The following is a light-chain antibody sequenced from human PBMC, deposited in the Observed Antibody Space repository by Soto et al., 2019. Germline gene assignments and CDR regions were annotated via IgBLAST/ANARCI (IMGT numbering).Light chain of an antibody. Sequence: EVVMTQSPATLSVSPGERATLSCRASQYISKYLAWYQQRPGQAPRLLIYDASTRATGIPDRFSGTGSGTDFTLTISRLEPEDFAVYYCQQYGSSRRTFGQGTKVDI. V-gene: IGKV3-20*01. J-gene: IGKJ1*01. CDR3: QQYGSSRRT. CDR1: QYISKY. CDR2: DAS.